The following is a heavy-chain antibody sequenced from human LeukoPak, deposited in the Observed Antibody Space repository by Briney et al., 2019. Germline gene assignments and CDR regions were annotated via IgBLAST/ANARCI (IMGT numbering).Heavy chain of an antibody. D-gene: IGHD2-2*01. V-gene: IGHV4-59*08. CDR2: VYYSGST. Sequence: SETLSLTCTVSGGSISSYYWSWIRQPPGKGLEWMGYVYYSGSTNYHPSLKSRVTISVDTSKNQFSLKLSSVTAADTAVYYCARRGYCSSTSCYVFDYWGQGTLVTVCS. J-gene: IGHJ4*02. CDR1: GGSISSYY. CDR3: ARRGYCSSTSCYVFDY.